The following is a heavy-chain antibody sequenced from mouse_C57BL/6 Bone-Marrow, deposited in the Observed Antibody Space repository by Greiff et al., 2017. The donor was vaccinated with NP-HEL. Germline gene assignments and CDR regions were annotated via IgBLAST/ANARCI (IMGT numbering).Heavy chain of an antibody. CDR1: GFTFSDYG. CDR3: ARGDTTVEGAWFAY. J-gene: IGHJ3*01. D-gene: IGHD1-1*01. V-gene: IGHV5-17*01. CDR2: ISSGSSTI. Sequence: EVQLKESGGGLVKPGGSLKLSCAASGFTFSDYGMHWVRQAPEKGLEWVAYISSGSSTIYYADTVKGRFTISRDNAKNTLFLQMTSLRSEDTAMYYCARGDTTVEGAWFAYWGQGTLVTVSA.